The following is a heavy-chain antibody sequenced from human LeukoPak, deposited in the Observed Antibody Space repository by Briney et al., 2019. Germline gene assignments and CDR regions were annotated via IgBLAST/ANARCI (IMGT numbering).Heavy chain of an antibody. Sequence: GGSLRLSCAASRFTFSRYSMNWVRQAPGKGLEWVSSISSSGDYMYYADSLKGRFTISRDNAKNSLYLQMNSLRAEDTAVYYCARGTGEWFGESPYWGQGTLVTVSS. D-gene: IGHD3-10*01. CDR2: ISSSGDYM. V-gene: IGHV3-21*01. CDR1: RFTFSRYS. CDR3: ARGTGEWFGESPY. J-gene: IGHJ4*02.